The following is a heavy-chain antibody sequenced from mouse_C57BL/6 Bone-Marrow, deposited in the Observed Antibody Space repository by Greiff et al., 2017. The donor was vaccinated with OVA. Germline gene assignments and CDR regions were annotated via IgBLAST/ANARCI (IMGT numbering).Heavy chain of an antibody. CDR2: ISDGGSYT. Sequence: EVHLVESGGGLVKPGGSLKLSCAASGFTFSSYAMSWVRQTPEKRLEWVATISDGGSYTYYPDNVKGRFTISRDNAKNNLYLQMSHLKSEDTAMYYCARGLLRSWFAYWGQGTLVTVSA. CDR3: ARGLLRSWFAY. J-gene: IGHJ3*01. V-gene: IGHV5-4*01. D-gene: IGHD1-1*01. CDR1: GFTFSSYA.